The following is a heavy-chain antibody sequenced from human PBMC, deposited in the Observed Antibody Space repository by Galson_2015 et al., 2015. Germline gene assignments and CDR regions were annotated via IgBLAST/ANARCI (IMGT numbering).Heavy chain of an antibody. J-gene: IGHJ4*02. D-gene: IGHD3-10*01. CDR1: GGSFSDYY. CDR3: ARFLHGSGSYWSKGGKYFDY. V-gene: IGHV4-34*01. Sequence: SETLSLTCAVYGGSFSDYYWSWIRQPPGKGLEWIGEINRSGSINYNPSLKSRVTISVDTSNNQFSLKLTSVTAADTAVYYCARFLHGSGSYWSKGGKYFDYWGQGTLVTVSS. CDR2: INRSGSI.